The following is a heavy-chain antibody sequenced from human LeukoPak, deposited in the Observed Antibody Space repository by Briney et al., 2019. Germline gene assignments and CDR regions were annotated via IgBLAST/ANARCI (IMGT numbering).Heavy chain of an antibody. D-gene: IGHD1-26*01. Sequence: PGGSLRLSCVASGFTFSISWVTWVRQAPGKGLEWVANIDKHGNGKYYVDSVKGRFAISRDYTTNSVFLQMNSLRAEDTSVYYCARDAGWGYYDLWGQGTPVTVSS. J-gene: IGHJ4*02. CDR2: IDKHGNGK. CDR3: ARDAGWGYYDL. CDR1: GFTFSISW. V-gene: IGHV3-7*01.